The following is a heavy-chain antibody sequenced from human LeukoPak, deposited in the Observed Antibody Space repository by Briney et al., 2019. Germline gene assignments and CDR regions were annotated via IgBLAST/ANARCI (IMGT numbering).Heavy chain of an antibody. CDR1: GASMSSYY. CDR2: VFYTGST. V-gene: IGHV4-59*01. J-gene: IGHJ3*02. Sequence: SETLSLTCTVSGASMSSYYWNWIRQPPGKGLEWIGYVFYTGSTNYNPSLKGRVTISIDMSKNQFSLNLSSVTAADTAMYYCAGDDKDAFDIWGQGTMVTVSS. D-gene: IGHD3-22*01. CDR3: AGDDKDAFDI.